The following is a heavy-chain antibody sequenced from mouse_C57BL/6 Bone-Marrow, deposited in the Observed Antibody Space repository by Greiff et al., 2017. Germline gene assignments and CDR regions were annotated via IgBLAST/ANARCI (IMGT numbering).Heavy chain of an antibody. Sequence: EVKLLESGGGLVKPGGSLKLSCAASGFTFSDYGMHWVRQAPEKGLEWVAYISRGSSTIYYADTVKGRFTFSRDNATNTLFLQMTSQRSEDTAMYYCARRAYSNGLAYWGQGTLVTVSA. CDR3: ARRAYSNGLAY. D-gene: IGHD2-5*01. CDR1: GFTFSDYG. CDR2: ISRGSSTI. V-gene: IGHV5-17*01. J-gene: IGHJ3*01.